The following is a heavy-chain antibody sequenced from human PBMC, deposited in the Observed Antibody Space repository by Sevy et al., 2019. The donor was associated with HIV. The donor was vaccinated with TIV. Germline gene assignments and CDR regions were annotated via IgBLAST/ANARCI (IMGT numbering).Heavy chain of an antibody. Sequence: ASVKVSCKASGDTFGNYAIAWVRQAPGQGLEWMGGIIPVFGSANSAQKFQDRVTITADVSTSTAYMEPRSQRSEDTAVYYCARSNPDGYNYSYYYGMDVWGQGTTVTVPS. CDR3: ARSNPDGYNYSYYYGMDV. J-gene: IGHJ6*02. CDR2: IIPVFGSA. D-gene: IGHD1-1*01. CDR1: GDTFGNYA. V-gene: IGHV1-69*13.